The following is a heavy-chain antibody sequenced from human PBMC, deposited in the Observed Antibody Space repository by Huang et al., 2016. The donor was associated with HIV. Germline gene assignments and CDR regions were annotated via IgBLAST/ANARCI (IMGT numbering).Heavy chain of an antibody. J-gene: IGHJ4*02. CDR3: ASQHIGAAATWF. Sequence: QLQLQESGPGQVKLSETLSLTCTVSGDFISSTNYYWGWIRQSPGKGLEWVGSVYQSGITNYNPSLKSRVTLSVDTSRNQFSLRLNSVTAADTAVYYCASQHIGAAATWFWGRGTQVAVSS. V-gene: IGHV4-39*01. CDR2: VYQSGIT. CDR1: GDFISSTNYY. D-gene: IGHD6-13*01.